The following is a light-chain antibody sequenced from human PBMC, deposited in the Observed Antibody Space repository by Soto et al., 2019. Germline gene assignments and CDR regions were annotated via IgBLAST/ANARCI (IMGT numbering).Light chain of an antibody. J-gene: IGLJ1*01. CDR1: MRDVGAYNL. V-gene: IGLV2-14*01. CDR3: SSFTSNYFYV. CDR2: EVR. Sequence: QSALTQPASVSGSPGQSITISCAGTMRDVGAYNLVSWYQQHPGRAPQLIIYEVRNRPSGISFRFSGSKSGNTASLTISGLQAEDEADYYCSSFTSNYFYVFGPGTKVTVL.